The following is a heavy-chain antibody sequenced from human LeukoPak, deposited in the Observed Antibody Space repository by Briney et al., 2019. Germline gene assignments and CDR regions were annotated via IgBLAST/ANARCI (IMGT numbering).Heavy chain of an antibody. Sequence: GGSLRLSCAASGFTFTNSGMHWVRQSPGKGLEWVANIKQDGSEKYYVDSVKGRFTISRDNAKNSQYLQMNSLRVEDTAVYYCASGAGWVFDNWGQGTLVTVSS. J-gene: IGHJ4*02. D-gene: IGHD6-19*01. CDR2: IKQDGSEK. CDR3: ASGAGWVFDN. V-gene: IGHV3-7*01. CDR1: GFTFTNSG.